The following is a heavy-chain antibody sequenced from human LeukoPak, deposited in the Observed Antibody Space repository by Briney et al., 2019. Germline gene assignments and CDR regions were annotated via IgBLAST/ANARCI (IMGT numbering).Heavy chain of an antibody. D-gene: IGHD2-2*01. CDR2: TDPSTGGT. CDR3: ARGGAFCSITTCHEFDH. Sequence: ASVKVSCKTSGYTFTGSYLHWVRQVPGQGLEWMGWTDPSTGGTKSAQQFEGRVTMTRDTSNTTGYLELRSLRLDDTATYYCARGGAFCSITTCHEFDHWGQGTLVIVSS. CDR1: GYTFTGSY. J-gene: IGHJ4*02. V-gene: IGHV1-2*02.